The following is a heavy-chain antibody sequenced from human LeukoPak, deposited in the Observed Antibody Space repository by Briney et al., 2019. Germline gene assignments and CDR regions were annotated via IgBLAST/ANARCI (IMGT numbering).Heavy chain of an antibody. J-gene: IGHJ4*02. CDR3: ATNYDSSGYYPDY. CDR1: GYTFTSNA. V-gene: IGHV7-4-1*02. D-gene: IGHD3-22*01. CDR2: INTNTGNP. Sequence: ASVKVSCKASGYTFTSNAMNWVRQAPGQGLAWMGWINTNTGNPTYAQGFTGRFVFSLDTSVSTAYLQISSLKAEDTAVYYCATNYDSSGYYPDYWGRGTLVTVSS.